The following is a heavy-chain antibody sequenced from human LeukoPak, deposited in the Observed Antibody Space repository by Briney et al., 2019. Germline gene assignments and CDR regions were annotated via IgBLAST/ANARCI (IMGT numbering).Heavy chain of an antibody. J-gene: IGHJ6*02. Sequence: ASVKVSCKASGYTFTSYDINWVRQATGQGLEWMGWTNPNSGNTGYAQKFQGRVTMTRNTSISTAYMELSSLRSEDTAVYYCARSRYFDWLFSSYGMDVWGQGTTVTVSS. CDR2: TNPNSGNT. CDR3: ARSRYFDWLFSSYGMDV. D-gene: IGHD3-9*01. V-gene: IGHV1-8*01. CDR1: GYTFTSYD.